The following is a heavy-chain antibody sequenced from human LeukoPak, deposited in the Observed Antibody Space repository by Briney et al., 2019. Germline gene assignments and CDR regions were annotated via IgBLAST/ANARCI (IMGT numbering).Heavy chain of an antibody. CDR3: AREGNIAVAPNWFDP. J-gene: IGHJ5*02. V-gene: IGHV4-34*01. CDR1: GGSFSGYY. CDR2: INHSGST. D-gene: IGHD6-19*01. Sequence: SETLSLTCAVYGGSFSGYYWSWIRQPPGKGLEWIGEINHSGSTNYNPSLKSRVTISVDTSKNQFSLKLGSVTAADTAVYYCAREGNIAVAPNWFDPWGQGTLVTVSS.